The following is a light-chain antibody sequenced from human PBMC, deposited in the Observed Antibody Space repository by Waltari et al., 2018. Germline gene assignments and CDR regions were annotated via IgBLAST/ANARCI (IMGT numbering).Light chain of an antibody. CDR2: AAS. Sequence: DIQLPQSPSLLSASVVDRVIITCRASQGIRNLLTWYQQKPGKAPKLLIYAASTLQSGVPSRFSGTGSGTEFTLTISSLQPEDFATYYCQQRDSYPRTFGQGTKVEIK. V-gene: IGKV1-9*01. J-gene: IGKJ1*01. CDR1: QGIRNL. CDR3: QQRDSYPRT.